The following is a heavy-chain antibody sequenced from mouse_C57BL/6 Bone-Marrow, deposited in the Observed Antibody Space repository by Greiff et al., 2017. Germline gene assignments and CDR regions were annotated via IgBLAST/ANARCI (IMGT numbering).Heavy chain of an antibody. CDR2: IDPEDGDT. Sequence: VHVKQSGAELVRPGASVKLSCTASGFNIKDYYMHWVKQRPEQGLEWIGRIDPEDGDTEYAPKFQGKATMTADTSSNTAYLQLSSLTSEDTAVYYCTANYYGSPWFAYWGQGTLVTVSA. J-gene: IGHJ3*01. V-gene: IGHV14-1*01. CDR3: TANYYGSPWFAY. D-gene: IGHD1-1*01. CDR1: GFNIKDYY.